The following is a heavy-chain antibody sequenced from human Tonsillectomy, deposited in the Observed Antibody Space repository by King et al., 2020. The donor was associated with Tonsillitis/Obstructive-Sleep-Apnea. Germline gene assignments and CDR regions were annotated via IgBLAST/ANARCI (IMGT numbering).Heavy chain of an antibody. J-gene: IGHJ4*02. CDR2: IYHSGST. CDR3: AKTRPGWGWGARYYFAY. D-gene: IGHD7-27*01. Sequence: VQLQESGPGLVKPSGTLSLTCAVSGGSISSSNWWTWVRQPPGKGLEWIGEIYHSGSTNYNPSLKSRVTISVDKSKKQFSLKLSSVTAADTAVYYCAKTRPGWGWGARYYFAYWGQGTLVTVSS. V-gene: IGHV4-4*02. CDR1: GGSISSSNW.